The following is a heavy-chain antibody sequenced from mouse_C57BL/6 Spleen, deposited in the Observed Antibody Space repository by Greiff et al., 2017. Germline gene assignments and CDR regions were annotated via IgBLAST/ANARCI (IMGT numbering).Heavy chain of an antibody. D-gene: IGHD1-1*01. Sequence: QVQLQQPGAELVKPGASVTMSCKASGYTFTSYWITWVKQRPGQGLEWIGDIYPGSGSTNYNEKFKSKATLTVDTSSSTAYMQLSSLTSEDSAVYYCAREITTVVARFDYWGQGTTLTVSS. J-gene: IGHJ2*01. CDR3: AREITTVVARFDY. V-gene: IGHV1-55*01. CDR2: IYPGSGST. CDR1: GYTFTSYW.